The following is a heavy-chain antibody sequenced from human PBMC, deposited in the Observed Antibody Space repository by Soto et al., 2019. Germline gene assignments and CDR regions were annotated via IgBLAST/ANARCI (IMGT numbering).Heavy chain of an antibody. CDR1: NGSIIGYY. Sequence: SVTLSLTCTSSNGSIIGYYWIPLPQPPGKGLKWIGYIYNIGSTNYNPSLSSRVTMSMDTSQEQFSLKLSSVTATDTAVYYCARHVNLPLAGTGFDSCGRGTLVTVS. J-gene: IGHJ4*02. CDR2: IYNIGST. V-gene: IGHV4-59*08. CDR3: ARHVNLPLAGTGFDS. D-gene: IGHD6-19*01.